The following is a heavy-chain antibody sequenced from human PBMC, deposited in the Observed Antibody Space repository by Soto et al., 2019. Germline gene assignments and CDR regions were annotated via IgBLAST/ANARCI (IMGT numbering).Heavy chain of an antibody. V-gene: IGHV4-30-4*01. J-gene: IGHJ4*02. D-gene: IGHD4-17*01. CDR3: ARALVNSDYGDRNFDY. CDR2: IYYSGST. Sequence: QVQLQESGPGLVKPSQTLSLTCTVSGGSISSGDYYWSWIRQPPGKGLEWIGYIYYSGSTYYNPSLKSRVTISVDTSKNQFSLKLSSVTAADTAVYYCARALVNSDYGDRNFDYWGQGTLVTVSS. CDR1: GGSISSGDYY.